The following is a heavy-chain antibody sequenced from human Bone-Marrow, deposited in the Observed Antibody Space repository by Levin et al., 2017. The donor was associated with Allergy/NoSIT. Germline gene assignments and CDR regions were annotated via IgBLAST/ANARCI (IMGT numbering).Heavy chain of an antibody. Sequence: GGSLRLSCAASGFTFNNYVMTWVRQAPGKGLERAAVISGSGDAAFYLDSVKGRFTISRDNSKNTLYLQMNSLRAEDTATYYCARGKASSSPRGSGWFDPWGQGTVVTVAS. V-gene: IGHV3-23*01. D-gene: IGHD3-10*01. CDR1: GFTFNNYV. CDR3: ARGKASSSPRGSGWFDP. J-gene: IGHJ5*02. CDR2: ISGSGDAA.